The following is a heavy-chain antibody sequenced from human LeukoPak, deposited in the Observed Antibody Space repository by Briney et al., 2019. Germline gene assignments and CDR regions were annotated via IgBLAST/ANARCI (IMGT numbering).Heavy chain of an antibody. CDR2: IYYTGTT. D-gene: IGHD3-16*01. Sequence: SETLSLTCTVSGGYISGTYYWSWIRQPPGKGLEWIGYIYYTGTTDSNPSLKSRVTISLDTSKNQFSLNLSSVTAADTAVYCCARRWVYDKRAFDAWGQGTMVTVSS. V-gene: IGHV4-59*08. CDR3: ARRWVYDKRAFDA. CDR1: GGYISGTYY. J-gene: IGHJ3*01.